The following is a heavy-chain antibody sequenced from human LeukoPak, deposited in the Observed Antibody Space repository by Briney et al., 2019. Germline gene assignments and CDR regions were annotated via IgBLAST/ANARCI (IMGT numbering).Heavy chain of an antibody. CDR3: ARGYGVPLDY. V-gene: IGHV3-74*01. J-gene: IGHJ4*02. D-gene: IGHD4-17*01. Sequence: GGSLRLSCAASGFTFSSYWMHWVRQAPGKGLVWVSCINSDGSSTSYADSVKGRFTISRDNAKNTLYLQMNSLRAEDTAVYYCARGYGVPLDYWGQGTLVTVSS. CDR1: GFTFSSYW. CDR2: INSDGSST.